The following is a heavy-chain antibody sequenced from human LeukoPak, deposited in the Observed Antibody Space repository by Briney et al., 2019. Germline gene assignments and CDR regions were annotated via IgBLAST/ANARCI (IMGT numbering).Heavy chain of an antibody. V-gene: IGHV4-59*01. J-gene: IGHJ5*02. D-gene: IGHD2-15*01. CDR3: ARGVLVVVGNPAGWFDP. CDR2: IYYSGST. CDR1: GGSISSYY. Sequence: SETLSLTCTVFGGSISSYYWSWIRQPPGKGLEWIGYIYYSGSTNYNPSLKSRVTISVDTSKNQFSLKLSSVTAADSAVYYCARGVLVVVGNPAGWFDPWGQGTLVSVSS.